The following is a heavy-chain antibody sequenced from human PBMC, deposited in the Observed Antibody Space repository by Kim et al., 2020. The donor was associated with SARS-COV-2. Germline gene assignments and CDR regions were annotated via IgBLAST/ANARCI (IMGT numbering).Heavy chain of an antibody. D-gene: IGHD3-22*01. J-gene: IGHJ4*02. V-gene: IGHV3-30*07. CDR3: ASSYYDSSDYPYYFDY. Sequence: SMKGRFTRSRDKSKNSLYLQMNRLRAEDTAVYYCASSYYDSSDYPYYFDYWGQGTLVTVSS.